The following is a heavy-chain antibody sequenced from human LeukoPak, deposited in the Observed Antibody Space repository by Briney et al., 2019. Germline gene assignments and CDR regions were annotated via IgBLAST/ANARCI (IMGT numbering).Heavy chain of an antibody. J-gene: IGHJ4*02. CDR3: ARRKYDSGTSCLDY. V-gene: IGHV4-34*01. D-gene: IGHD3-10*01. CDR2: INHSGST. CDR1: GGSFSGYY. Sequence: PSETLSLTCAVYGGSFSGYYWSWIRQPPGKGLEWIGEINHSGSTNYNPSLKSRVTISVDTSKKQFSLKMSSVTAADTAVYYCARRKYDSGTSCLDYWGQGTLVTVSS.